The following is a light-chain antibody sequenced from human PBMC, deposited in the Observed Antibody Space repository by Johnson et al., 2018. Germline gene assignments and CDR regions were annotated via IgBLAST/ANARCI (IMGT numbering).Light chain of an antibody. CDR1: SSNIGNNY. Sequence: QSVLTQPPSVSAAPGQKVTISCSGSSSNIGNNYVSWYQQLPGTAPKLLIYENNKRPPGIPDRFSGSKSGTSATLGITGLQTGDEADYSCGPWDISLSAGNVFGTGTKVTVL. J-gene: IGLJ1*01. V-gene: IGLV1-51*02. CDR2: ENN. CDR3: GPWDISLSAGNV.